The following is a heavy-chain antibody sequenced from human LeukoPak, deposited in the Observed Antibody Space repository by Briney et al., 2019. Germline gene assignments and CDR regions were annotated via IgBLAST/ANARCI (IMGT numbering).Heavy chain of an antibody. CDR3: ASDLSVAGFAFDI. Sequence: GGSLRVSCAASGFTFSSYWMSWVRQAPGKGLEWVANVKQDGSEKYYVDSVKGRFTISRDNAKNSLYLQMNSLRAEDTAVYYCASDLSVAGFAFDIWGQGTMVTVSS. D-gene: IGHD6-19*01. V-gene: IGHV3-7*01. J-gene: IGHJ3*02. CDR2: VKQDGSEK. CDR1: GFTFSSYW.